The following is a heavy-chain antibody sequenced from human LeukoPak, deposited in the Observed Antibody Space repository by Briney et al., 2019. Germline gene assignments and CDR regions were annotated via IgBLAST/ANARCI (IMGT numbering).Heavy chain of an antibody. Sequence: SETLSLTCAVYGGSFSGYYWSWIRQPPGKGLEWIGEINHSGSTNYNPSLKSRVTISVDTSKNQFSLKLSSVTAADTAVYYCARRTRSYYAFDIWGQGTMVTVSS. J-gene: IGHJ3*02. CDR2: INHSGST. CDR1: GGSFSGYY. CDR3: ARRTRSYYAFDI. V-gene: IGHV4-34*01. D-gene: IGHD1-26*01.